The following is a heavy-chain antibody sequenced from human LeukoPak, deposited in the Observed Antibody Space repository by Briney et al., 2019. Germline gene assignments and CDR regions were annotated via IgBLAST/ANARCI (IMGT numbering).Heavy chain of an antibody. Sequence: ASVKVSCKASGYTFTSYAMHWVRQAPGQRLEWMGWINAGNGNTKYSQKFQGRVTITRDTSASTAYMELSSLRSEDTAVYYCARDRMARVGAIKGYYFDYWGQGTLVTVSS. CDR1: GYTFTSYA. V-gene: IGHV1-3*01. CDR2: INAGNGNT. D-gene: IGHD1-26*01. J-gene: IGHJ4*02. CDR3: ARDRMARVGAIKGYYFDY.